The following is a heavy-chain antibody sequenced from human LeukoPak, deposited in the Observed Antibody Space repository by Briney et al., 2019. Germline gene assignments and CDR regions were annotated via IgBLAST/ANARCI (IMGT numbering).Heavy chain of an antibody. J-gene: IGHJ5*02. CDR1: GGSISSHY. V-gene: IGHV4-59*11. Sequence: SETLSLTCTVSGGSISSHYWSWIRQPPGKELEWIGYIYYSGSTNYNPSLKSRVTISVDTSKNQFSLKLSSVTAADTAVYYCARVGFHCSSTSCPPGLFDPWGQGTLVTVSS. CDR2: IYYSGST. D-gene: IGHD2-2*01. CDR3: ARVGFHCSSTSCPPGLFDP.